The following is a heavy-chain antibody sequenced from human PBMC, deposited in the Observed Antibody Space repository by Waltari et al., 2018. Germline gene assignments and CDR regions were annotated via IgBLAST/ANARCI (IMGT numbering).Heavy chain of an antibody. D-gene: IGHD3-10*01. CDR2: IYYRGST. V-gene: IGHV4-39*07. J-gene: IGHJ4*02. CDR3: ARDGWRFLDPVNTKRFRELADLWY. Sequence: QLQLQESGPGLVKPSETLSLTCTVSGGSISSSSYYWGWIRQPPGKGLEWIGSIYYRGSTYYNPSLKSRVTISVDTSKNQFSLKLSSVTAADTAVYYCARDGWRFLDPVNTKRFRELADLWYWGQGTLVTVSS. CDR1: GGSISSSSYY.